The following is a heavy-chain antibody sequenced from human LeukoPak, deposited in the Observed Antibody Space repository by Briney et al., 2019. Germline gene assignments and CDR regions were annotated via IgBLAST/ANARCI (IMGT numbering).Heavy chain of an antibody. Sequence: ASVTVSCKASGYSFTTYGISWVREAPGRGIEWMGWISAYNGKTNYGKKFQGRVTMTTDTSTSTAYMELRSLSSDDTAMYYCAREGKFYDILSGYSSAANWFDPWGQGTLVTVSS. CDR3: AREGKFYDILSGYSSAANWFDP. CDR2: ISAYNGKT. V-gene: IGHV1-18*01. CDR1: GYSFTTYG. J-gene: IGHJ5*02. D-gene: IGHD3-9*01.